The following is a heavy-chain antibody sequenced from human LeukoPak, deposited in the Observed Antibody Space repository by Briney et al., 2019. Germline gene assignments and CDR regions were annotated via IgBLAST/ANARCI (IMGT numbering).Heavy chain of an antibody. CDR2: INPNSGGT. D-gene: IGHD3-22*01. Sequence: GASVKVSCKASGYTFTGYYMHWVRQAPGQGLEWMGWINPNSGGTNYAQKFQGRVTMTRDTSISTAYMELRRLRSDDTAVYYCARRSSPWLLLPYYWGQGTLVTVSS. CDR3: ARRSSPWLLLPYY. J-gene: IGHJ4*02. CDR1: GYTFTGYY. V-gene: IGHV1-2*02.